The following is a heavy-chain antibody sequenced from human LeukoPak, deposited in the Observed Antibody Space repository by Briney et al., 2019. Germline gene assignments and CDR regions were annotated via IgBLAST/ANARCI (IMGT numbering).Heavy chain of an antibody. CDR2: ISSSGSTI. J-gene: IGHJ6*03. Sequence: GGSLRLSCAASGFTFSDYYMSWIRQAPGKGLEWVSNISSSGSTIYYADSVKGRFTISRDNAKNSLYLQMSSLRAEDTAVYYCARDRVYYYMDVWGKGTTVTVSS. CDR1: GFTFSDYY. D-gene: IGHD3-10*01. CDR3: ARDRVYYYMDV. V-gene: IGHV3-11*04.